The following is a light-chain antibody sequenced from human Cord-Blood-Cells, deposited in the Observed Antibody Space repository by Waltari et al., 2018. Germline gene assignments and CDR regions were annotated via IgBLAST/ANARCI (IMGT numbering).Light chain of an antibody. J-gene: IGKJ2*01. V-gene: IGKV1-9*01. CDR2: AAS. CDR3: QQLNSYPYT. CDR1: QGISSY. Sequence: IQLTQSPSSLSASVGDRVTITCRASQGISSYLAWYQQKPGKAPKLLIYAASTLQSGVPTRFSGSGSGTDFTLTISSRQPKDFATYYCQQLNSYPYTFGQGTKLEIK.